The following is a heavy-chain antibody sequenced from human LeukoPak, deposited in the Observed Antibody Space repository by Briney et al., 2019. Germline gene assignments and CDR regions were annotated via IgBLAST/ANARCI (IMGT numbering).Heavy chain of an antibody. CDR3: AREGYSSGWSGAFDI. Sequence: GGSLRLSCAASGFTFSSYSMNWVRQAPGKGLEWVSSISSSSSYIYYADSVKGRFTISRDNAKNSLYLQMNSLRAEDTAVYYCAREGYSSGWSGAFDIWGQGTMVTVSS. CDR1: GFTFSSYS. J-gene: IGHJ3*02. CDR2: ISSSSSYI. D-gene: IGHD6-19*01. V-gene: IGHV3-21*01.